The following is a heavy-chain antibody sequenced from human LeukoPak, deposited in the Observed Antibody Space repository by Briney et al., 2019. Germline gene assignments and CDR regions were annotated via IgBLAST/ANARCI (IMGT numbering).Heavy chain of an antibody. V-gene: IGHV1-18*01. CDR3: ARSGYSSGGSCHPGAFDI. Sequence: ASVKVSCKASGYTFTSYGISWLRQAPGQGLEWMGWICAYIPNTNFAQNLQGRVTMTTDTSTSTAYMELRSLRSDDTAVYYCARSGYSSGGSCHPGAFDIWGQGTVVTVSS. J-gene: IGHJ3*02. D-gene: IGHD2-15*01. CDR2: ICAYIPNT. CDR1: GYTFTSYG.